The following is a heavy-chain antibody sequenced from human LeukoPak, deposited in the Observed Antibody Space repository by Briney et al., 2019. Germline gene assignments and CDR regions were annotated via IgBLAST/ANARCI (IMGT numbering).Heavy chain of an antibody. D-gene: IGHD3-10*01. CDR1: GFTFSSYS. J-gene: IGHJ4*02. V-gene: IGHV3-21*01. CDR3: ARESRRYGSGSYPPDY. Sequence: GDSLRLSCIASGFTFSSYSTHWLRHAPGEALEWLSSIYKSGASTDYADSVKGRFTISRDNAKNSLYLQMTSLRAEDTAVYYCARESRRYGSGSYPPDYWGRGTLVTVSS. CDR2: IYKSGAST.